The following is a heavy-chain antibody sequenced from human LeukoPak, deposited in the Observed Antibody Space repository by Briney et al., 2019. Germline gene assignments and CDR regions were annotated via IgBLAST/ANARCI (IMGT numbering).Heavy chain of an antibody. D-gene: IGHD6-19*01. J-gene: IGHJ4*02. CDR1: GFTFSSYG. V-gene: IGHV3-23*01. CDR3: AKDKYSSGWSPFDY. CDR2: ISGSGGST. Sequence: GGSLRLSCAASGFTFSSYGMSWVRQAPGKGLEWVSAISGSGGSTYYADSVKGRFTISRDNSKNTLYLQMNSLRAEDTAVYYCAKDKYSSGWSPFDYWGQGTLVTVSS.